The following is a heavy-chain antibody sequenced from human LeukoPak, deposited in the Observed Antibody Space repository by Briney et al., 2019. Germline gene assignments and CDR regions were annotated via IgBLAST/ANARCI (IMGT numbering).Heavy chain of an antibody. CDR3: ARDTYRFYDY. Sequence: GGSLRLSCAASGFTFRNYWMGWVRQAPGKGLEWVASMREDGGDKYYLDSVKGRFTISRDNAKNSLYPQMNSLRAEDTAVYYCARDTYRFYDYWGQGALVTVSS. J-gene: IGHJ4*02. CDR1: GFTFRNYW. CDR2: MREDGGDK. V-gene: IGHV3-7*01.